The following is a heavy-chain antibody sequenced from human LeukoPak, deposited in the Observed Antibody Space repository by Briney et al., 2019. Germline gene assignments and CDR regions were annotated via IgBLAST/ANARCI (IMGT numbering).Heavy chain of an antibody. Sequence: GGSLRLSCAASGFTFSSFAMTWVRQAPGKGLEWVSTISGSGGGTYYTDSVKGRFTISRDNSKNTLYLQMNSLRAEDTAVYYCAKDLPAYYYGSGSYYEDAFDIWGQGTMVTVSS. J-gene: IGHJ3*02. CDR2: ISGSGGGT. CDR3: AKDLPAYYYGSGSYYEDAFDI. CDR1: GFTFSSFA. V-gene: IGHV3-23*01. D-gene: IGHD3-10*01.